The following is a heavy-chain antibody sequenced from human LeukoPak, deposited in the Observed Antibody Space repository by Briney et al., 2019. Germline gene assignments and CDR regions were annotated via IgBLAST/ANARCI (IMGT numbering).Heavy chain of an antibody. CDR2: INQDGSKK. CDR1: GFAFSNDW. V-gene: IGHV3-7*01. CDR3: ARDTSPSSRSSYFDALPM. D-gene: IGHD6-13*01. J-gene: IGHJ3*02. Sequence: GGSLRLSCATSGFAFSNDWMTWVRQAQGKGLEWLANINQDGSKKNYVDSVKGRFTIPRNNTKKSVFLQMNSLRAEDTAIYFCARDTSPSSRSSYFDALPMWGQGTMVTVSS.